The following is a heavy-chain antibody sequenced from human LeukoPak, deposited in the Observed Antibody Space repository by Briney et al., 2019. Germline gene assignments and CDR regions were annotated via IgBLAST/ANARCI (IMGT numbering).Heavy chain of an antibody. CDR1: ADSISSYY. V-gene: IGHV4-4*07. CDR3: VREGTYCTHGVCYEY. D-gene: IGHD2-8*01. J-gene: IGHJ4*02. CDR2: IYTSGTT. Sequence: SETLSLTCTVSADSISSYYWSWIRQPAGKGLQWIGRIYTSGTTTYNPSLKSRLTMSVDTSKNQFSLRLSSVTAADTAVYYCVREGTYCTHGVCYEYWGQGTLVTVSS.